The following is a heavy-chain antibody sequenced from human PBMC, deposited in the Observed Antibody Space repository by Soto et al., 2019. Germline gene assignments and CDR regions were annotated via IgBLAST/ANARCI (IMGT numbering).Heavy chain of an antibody. V-gene: IGHV4-39*01. J-gene: IGHJ4*02. CDR3: ARQNDFWSGIDY. D-gene: IGHD3-3*01. CDR2: IYYSGST. Sequence: SETLSLTCTVSGGSISSSSYYWGWIRQPPGKGLEWIGSIYYSGSTYYNPSLKSRVTISVDTSKNQFSLKLSSVTAADTAVYYCARQNDFWSGIDYWGQGTLVTVSS. CDR1: GGSISSSSYY.